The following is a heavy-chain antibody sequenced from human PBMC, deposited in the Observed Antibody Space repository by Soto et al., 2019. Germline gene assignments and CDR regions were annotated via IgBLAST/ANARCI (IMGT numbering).Heavy chain of an antibody. V-gene: IGHV5-51*01. CDR2: IYPGDSDT. Sequence: GESLKISCKGSGYSFISYWIGWVSQMPGKGLEWMGIIYPGDSDTRYSPSFQGQVTISADKSISTAYLQWSSLKASDTAMYYCARLESSSWSRYYYGMDVWGQGTTVTVSS. CDR1: GYSFISYW. CDR3: ARLESSSWSRYYYGMDV. J-gene: IGHJ6*02. D-gene: IGHD6-13*01.